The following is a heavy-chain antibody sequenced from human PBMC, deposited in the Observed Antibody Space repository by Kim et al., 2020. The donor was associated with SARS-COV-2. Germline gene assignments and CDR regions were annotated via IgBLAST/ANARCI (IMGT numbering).Heavy chain of an antibody. Sequence: SETLSLTCTVSGGSISSSSYYWGWIRQPPGKGLEWIGSIYYSGSTYYNPSLKSRVTISVDTSKNQFSLKLSSVTAADTAVYYCARDRGYSYGPAYYFDYWGQGTLVTVSS. CDR3: ARDRGYSYGPAYYFDY. CDR2: IYYSGST. D-gene: IGHD5-18*01. J-gene: IGHJ4*02. V-gene: IGHV4-39*07. CDR1: GGSISSSSYY.